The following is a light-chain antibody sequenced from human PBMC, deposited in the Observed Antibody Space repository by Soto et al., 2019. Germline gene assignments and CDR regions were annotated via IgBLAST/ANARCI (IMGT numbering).Light chain of an antibody. J-gene: IGLJ1*01. CDR2: VGTGGIVG. CDR1: SGYSNYK. Sequence: QPVLTQPPSASASLGASVTLNCTLSSGYSNYKVDWYQQRPGKGPRFVMRVGTGGIVGSKGDGIPDRFSVLGSGLNRYLTIKNIQEEDESDYHCVAEHGSGSNFVCVFGTGTKVTVL. CDR3: VAEHGSGSNFVCV. V-gene: IGLV9-49*01.